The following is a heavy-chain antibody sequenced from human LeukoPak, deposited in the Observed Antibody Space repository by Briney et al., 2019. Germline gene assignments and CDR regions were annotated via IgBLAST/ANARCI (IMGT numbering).Heavy chain of an antibody. CDR1: GFPFSSYG. V-gene: IGHV3-30*02. J-gene: IGHJ4*02. D-gene: IGHD6-13*01. CDR3: AKDPPVSSSSWSGDDY. Sequence: PGGSLRLSCAASGFPFSSYGMHWDRQAPGKGLEWVAFIRYDGSNKYYADSVKGRFAITRDNSKNTLYLQMNSLRAEDTAVYYCAKDPPVSSSSWSGDDYWGQGTLVTVSS. CDR2: IRYDGSNK.